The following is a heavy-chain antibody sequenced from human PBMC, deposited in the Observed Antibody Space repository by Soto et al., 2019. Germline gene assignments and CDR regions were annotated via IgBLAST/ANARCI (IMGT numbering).Heavy chain of an antibody. CDR3: ARMETFGSLNWFDP. D-gene: IGHD3-16*01. CDR2: MNPGSGDT. V-gene: IGHV1-8*01. J-gene: IGHJ5*02. CDR1: GYSLTNND. Sequence: ASLKVTCKASGYSLTNNDGMWVRQATGQGLEWMGWMNPGSGDTGYAQKFQGRVTMTRDISIATAYMELSSLRSDDTAIYYCARMETFGSLNWFDPWGQGTLVNVSS.